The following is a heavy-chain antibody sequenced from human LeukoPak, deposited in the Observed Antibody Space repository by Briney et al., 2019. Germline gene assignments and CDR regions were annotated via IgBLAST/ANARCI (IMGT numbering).Heavy chain of an antibody. CDR1: GFTFSSYH. CDR2: ISASSDLI. J-gene: IGHJ4*02. D-gene: IGHD4-11*01. Sequence: GGSLRLSCAASGFTFSSYHMNWIRQAPGKGLEWISYISASSDLIYYADSVEGRFAISRDNAQRSLYLQMNSLTAEDTAVYYCARVWQDYSNTDYWGQGTLVTVSS. CDR3: ARVWQDYSNTDY. V-gene: IGHV3-48*01.